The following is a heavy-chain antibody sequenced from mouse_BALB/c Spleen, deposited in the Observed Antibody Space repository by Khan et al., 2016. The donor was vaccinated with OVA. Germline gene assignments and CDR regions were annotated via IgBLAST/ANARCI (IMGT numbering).Heavy chain of an antibody. J-gene: IGHJ2*01. V-gene: IGHV9-3*02. CDR3: ERDESNYVNDY. D-gene: IGHD2-5*01. CDR1: GYTFTNYG. CDR2: IYTYTVEP. Sequence: QIQLVQSGPELKKPGETVKISCKASGYTFTNYGMNWVNQAPGKGLKWMGWIYTYTVEPTYAEEFKGRFAFSFGTSASTAYLQISHLKNDDTATYYGERDESNYVNDYWGKGTTLTVSS.